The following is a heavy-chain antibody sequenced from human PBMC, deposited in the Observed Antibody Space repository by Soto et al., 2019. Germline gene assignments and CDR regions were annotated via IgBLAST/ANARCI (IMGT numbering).Heavy chain of an antibody. CDR1: GFTCTSYS. CDR3: ARDDSFALDI. Sequence: GGSLRLSCAASGFTCTSYSMNWVRQAPGKGLEWVSYIRGTTHYADSVKGRFTISRDNARSSLYLQMNSLRANDTAVYYCARDDSFALDIWGQGTMVTVSS. J-gene: IGHJ3*02. V-gene: IGHV3-48*01. D-gene: IGHD2-21*01. CDR2: IRGTT.